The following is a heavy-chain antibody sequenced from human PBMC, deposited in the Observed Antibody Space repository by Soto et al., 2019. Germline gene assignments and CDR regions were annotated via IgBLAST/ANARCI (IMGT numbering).Heavy chain of an antibody. CDR2: ISSSSSYI. V-gene: IGHV3-21*01. CDR1: GFTFSSYS. CDR3: AREGLAAGSEGYYYYYYGMDV. Sequence: EVQLVESGGGLVKPGGSLRLSCAASGFTFSSYSMNWVRQAPGKGLEWVSSISSSSSYIYYADSVKGRFTISRDNAKNSLYLQMNSLRAEDTAVYYCAREGLAAGSEGYYYYYYGMDVWGQGTTVTVSS. J-gene: IGHJ6*02. D-gene: IGHD6-13*01.